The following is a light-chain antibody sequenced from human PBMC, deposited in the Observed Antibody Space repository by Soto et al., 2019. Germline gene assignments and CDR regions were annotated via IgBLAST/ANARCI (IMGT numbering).Light chain of an antibody. CDR3: AAWDDSLSVWV. V-gene: IGLV1-47*01. Sequence: QAVVTQPPSASGTPGQRVTISCSGSSSNIGSNYVYWYQQLPGTAPQLLIYRNNQRPSGVPDRFSGSKSGTSASLAISGLRSEDEADYYCAAWDDSLSVWVFGGGTKLTVL. J-gene: IGLJ3*02. CDR2: RNN. CDR1: SSNIGSNY.